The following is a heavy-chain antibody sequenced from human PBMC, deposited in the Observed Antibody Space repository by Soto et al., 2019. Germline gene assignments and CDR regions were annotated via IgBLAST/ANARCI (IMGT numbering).Heavy chain of an antibody. D-gene: IGHD6-19*01. CDR2: TYYRSKWYN. Sequence: SQTLSLTCAISGDSVSSNSAAWNWIRQSPSRGLEWLGRTYYRSKWYNDYAVSVKSRITINPDTSKNQFSLQLSSVTPEDTAVYYCARGTSIAVAGTPPGWFDPWGQGTLVTVSS. J-gene: IGHJ5*02. V-gene: IGHV6-1*01. CDR3: ARGTSIAVAGTPPGWFDP. CDR1: GDSVSSNSAA.